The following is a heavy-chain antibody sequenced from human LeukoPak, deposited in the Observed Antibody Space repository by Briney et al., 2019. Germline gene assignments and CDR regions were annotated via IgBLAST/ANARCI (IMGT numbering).Heavy chain of an antibody. J-gene: IGHJ4*02. CDR2: ISFSVNTK. CDR1: GFTFSDYS. V-gene: IGHV3-48*04. Sequence: GGSLRLSCAASGFTFSDYSMNWVRQAPGKGLEWVSYISFSVNTKYYGDSVKGRFTISRDNAKNSLYLHMDSLRAEDTAVYYCVRGAYSSGWAYFDHWGQGTLVTVSS. D-gene: IGHD6-19*01. CDR3: VRGAYSSGWAYFDH.